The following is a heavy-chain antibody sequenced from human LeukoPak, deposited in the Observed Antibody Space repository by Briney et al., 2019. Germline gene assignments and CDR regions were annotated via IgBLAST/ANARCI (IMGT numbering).Heavy chain of an antibody. J-gene: IGHJ3*02. Sequence: PGGSLRLSCAASGFTFSSYGMHWVRQAPGKGLEWVAVISYDGSNKYYADSVKGRFTISRDNSKNTLYLQMNSLRAEDTAVYYCARPGRLRAFDIWGQGTMVTVSS. CDR2: ISYDGSNK. CDR1: GFTFSSYG. V-gene: IGHV3-30*03. CDR3: ARPGRLRAFDI.